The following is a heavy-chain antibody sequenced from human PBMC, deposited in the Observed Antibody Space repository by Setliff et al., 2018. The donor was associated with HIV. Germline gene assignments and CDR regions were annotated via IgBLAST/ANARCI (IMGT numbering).Heavy chain of an antibody. CDR3: ARLGYSGSLVGAFDI. V-gene: IGHV4-38-2*02. CDR2: NYHSGIT. CDR1: GYSISSGYY. J-gene: IGHJ3*02. Sequence: SETLSLTCTVSGYSISSGYYWGWIRQPPGKGLEWIGSNYHSGITYYNSSLKSRVTISVDTSKNQFSLNLTSVTAADTAVYYCARLGYSGSLVGAFDIWGQGTMVTVSS. D-gene: IGHD1-26*01.